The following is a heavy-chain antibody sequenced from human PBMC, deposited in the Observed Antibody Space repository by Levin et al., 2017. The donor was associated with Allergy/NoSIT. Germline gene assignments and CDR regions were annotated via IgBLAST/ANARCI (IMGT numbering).Heavy chain of an antibody. Sequence: ASVKVSCKASGGTFSSYTISWVRQAPGQGLEWMGRIIPILGIANYAQKFQGRVTITADKSTSTAYMELSSLRSEDTAVYYCARDRPVGATTFDYWYFDLWGRGTLVTVSS. CDR3: ARDRPVGATTFDYWYFDL. V-gene: IGHV1-69*04. D-gene: IGHD1-26*01. CDR2: IIPILGIA. CDR1: GGTFSSYT. J-gene: IGHJ2*01.